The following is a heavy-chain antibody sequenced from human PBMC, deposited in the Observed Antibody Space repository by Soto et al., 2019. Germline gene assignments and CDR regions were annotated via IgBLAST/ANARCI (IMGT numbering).Heavy chain of an antibody. CDR3: ASVRRSRGWQPTSFDC. V-gene: IGHV3-21*06. CDR1: GFTFSSFT. CDR2: ISSSSTYT. D-gene: IGHD6-19*01. J-gene: IGHJ4*02. Sequence: PGGSLRLSCAASGFTFSSFTMNWVRQVPGKGLEWVSSISSSSTYTYYADSLTDRFTISRDNAKNSLFLQMNTLRAEDTAVYYCASVRRSRGWQPTSFDCWAQGTMVTV.